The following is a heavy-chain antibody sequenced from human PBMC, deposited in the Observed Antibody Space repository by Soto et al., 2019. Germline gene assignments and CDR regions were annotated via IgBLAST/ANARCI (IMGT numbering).Heavy chain of an antibody. CDR1: GDSVSSNSAA. D-gene: IGHD6-6*01. CDR2: TYYRSKWYN. CDR3: ARDGGLASAARQFDY. V-gene: IGHV6-1*01. J-gene: IGHJ4*02. Sequence: PSQTLSLTCAISGDSVSSNSAAWNWIRQSPSRGIEWLGRTYYRSKWYNDYAVSVKSRITINPDTSKNQISLQLNSVTPEDTAVYYFARDGGLASAARQFDYWGQGTLVTVSS.